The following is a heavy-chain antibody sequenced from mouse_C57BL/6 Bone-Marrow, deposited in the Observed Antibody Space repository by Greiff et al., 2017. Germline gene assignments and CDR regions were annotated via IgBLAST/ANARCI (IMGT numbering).Heavy chain of an antibody. J-gene: IGHJ3*01. CDR3: ASLDSSGDVRCAY. V-gene: IGHV2-9-1*01. D-gene: IGHD3-2*02. CDR1: GFSLTSYA. CDR2: IWTGGGT. Sequence: QVQLKESGPGLVAPSQSLSITCTVSGFSLTSYAISWVRQPPGKGLEWLGVIWTGGGTNYNSALQPRLSISKDNSKSPVFLKMNRLQTDDTARYYCASLDSSGDVRCAYWGQGTLVTVSA.